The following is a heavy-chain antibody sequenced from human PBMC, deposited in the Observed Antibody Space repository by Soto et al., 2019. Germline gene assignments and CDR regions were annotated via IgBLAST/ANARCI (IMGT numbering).Heavy chain of an antibody. Sequence: QVQLVQSGAEVKKPGASVKVSCKASGYTFTSYGISWVRQAPGQGLEWMGWISAYNGNTNYAQKLQGRVTMTTDTSTSPAYMELRSLRSDDTAVYYCARERGVLLWFGELGPQYYYYGMDVWGQGTTVTVSS. J-gene: IGHJ6*02. CDR2: ISAYNGNT. CDR3: ARERGVLLWFGELGPQYYYYGMDV. D-gene: IGHD3-10*01. V-gene: IGHV1-18*01. CDR1: GYTFTSYG.